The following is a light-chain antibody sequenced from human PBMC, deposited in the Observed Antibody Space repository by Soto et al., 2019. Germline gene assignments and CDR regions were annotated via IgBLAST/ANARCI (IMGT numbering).Light chain of an antibody. CDR3: QQSGT. V-gene: IGKV1-5*01. CDR2: DSS. CDR1: HSISSW. Sequence: DIQMTQSPSTLSASVGDRVTITCRASHSISSWLAWYQQKPGKAPKLLIYDSSSLESGVPSRFSGSGSGTEFTLTISSLQPDDFATYYCQQSGTFGQGTKLEIK. J-gene: IGKJ2*01.